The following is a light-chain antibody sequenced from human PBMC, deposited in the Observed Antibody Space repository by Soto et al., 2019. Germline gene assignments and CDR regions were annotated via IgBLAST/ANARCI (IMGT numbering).Light chain of an antibody. CDR1: QNINNW. CDR2: EAS. Sequence: DFQMTQSPSTLSASVGDRVTITCRASQNINNWVAWYQQKPGKAPKFLIYEASTLQRGVPSRCSGSGFGTEFSLTISSLQPDDFGSYYCQHTRTFGQGTKVEIK. CDR3: QHTRT. V-gene: IGKV1-5*01. J-gene: IGKJ1*01.